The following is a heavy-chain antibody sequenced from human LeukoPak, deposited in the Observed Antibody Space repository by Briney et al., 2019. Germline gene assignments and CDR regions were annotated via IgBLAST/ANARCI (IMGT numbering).Heavy chain of an antibody. D-gene: IGHD6-13*01. Sequence: SETLSLTCTVSGGSISSSSYYWGWIRQPPGKGLEWIGSIYYSGSTYYNPSLKSRVTISVDTSKNQFSLKLSSVTAADTAVYYCARVWQQLVDYWGQGTLVTVSS. J-gene: IGHJ4*02. CDR1: GGSISSSSYY. V-gene: IGHV4-39*01. CDR3: ARVWQQLVDY. CDR2: IYYSGST.